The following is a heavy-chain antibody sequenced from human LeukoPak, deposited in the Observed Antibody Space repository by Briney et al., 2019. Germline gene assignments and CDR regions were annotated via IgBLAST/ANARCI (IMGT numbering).Heavy chain of an antibody. CDR2: ISANGGST. CDR3: VKDLNKGDSASWYFFHY. CDR1: GFIISDYA. D-gene: IGHD6-13*01. V-gene: IGHV3-64D*06. Sequence: PGGSLRLSCSASGFIISDYAMHWVRQAPGKGLEYVSGISANGGSTYHADSVKGRFTISRDTSKNTLYLQMSSLRAEDTAMYYCVKDLNKGDSASWYFFHYWGQGTLVTVSS. J-gene: IGHJ4*02.